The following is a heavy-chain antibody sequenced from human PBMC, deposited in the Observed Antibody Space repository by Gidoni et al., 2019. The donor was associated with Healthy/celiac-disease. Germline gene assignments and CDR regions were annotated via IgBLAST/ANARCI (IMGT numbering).Heavy chain of an antibody. CDR1: GIPFSSYR. CDR3: ARDGRGMDV. Sequence: EVPLVESGGGLVQPGGSLRLSCAASGIPFSSYRMHWVRQAPGTGLACVSSISSSSSYIYYADSVKGRFTISRDNAKNSLYLQMNSLRAEDTAVYYCARDGRGMDVWGQGTTVTVSS. J-gene: IGHJ6*02. V-gene: IGHV3-21*01. CDR2: ISSSSSYI.